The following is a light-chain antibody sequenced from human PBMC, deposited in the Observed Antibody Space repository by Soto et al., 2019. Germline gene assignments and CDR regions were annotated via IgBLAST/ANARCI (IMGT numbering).Light chain of an antibody. J-gene: IGKJ4*01. CDR3: KQSKSFPLT. V-gene: IGKV1-12*01. Sequence: DIQMTQSPSSVSASVGDRVTITCRASQVIDNWLAWYQQKPGRAPKVLIYSTSSLQSGVPSRFSGSRSGTDFTLTISSLQPEDFATYYCKQSKSFPLTFGGGTKVDIK. CDR2: STS. CDR1: QVIDNW.